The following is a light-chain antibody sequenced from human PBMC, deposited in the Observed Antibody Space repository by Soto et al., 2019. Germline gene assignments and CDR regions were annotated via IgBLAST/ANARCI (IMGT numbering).Light chain of an antibody. Sequence: QSALTQPASVSGSPGQSITISCTGTSSDVGAYNFVSWYQQHPGKVPKLMIFDVSSRPSGVSDRFSGSKSGNTASLTISGXXXEXEGDXYCSSYTSSSTHVFGSGTKLTVL. V-gene: IGLV2-14*03. CDR2: DVS. CDR1: SSDVGAYNF. J-gene: IGLJ1*01. CDR3: SSYTSSSTHV.